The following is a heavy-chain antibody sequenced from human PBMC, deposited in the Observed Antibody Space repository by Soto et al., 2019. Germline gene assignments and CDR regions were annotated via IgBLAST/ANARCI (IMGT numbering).Heavy chain of an antibody. CDR2: IYYSGST. CDR1: GGSISSSSYY. D-gene: IGHD6-19*01. CDR3: ARLAVAGRPRD. Sequence: QLQLQESGPGLVKPSETLSLTCTVSGGSISSSSYYWVWIRQPPVKGLEWIGSIYYSGSTYYNPSLKNRVTVSVDTCKNQFSLKLSSVTAADTAGYYHARLAVAGRPRDWGQGTLVTVSA. J-gene: IGHJ4*02. V-gene: IGHV4-39*01.